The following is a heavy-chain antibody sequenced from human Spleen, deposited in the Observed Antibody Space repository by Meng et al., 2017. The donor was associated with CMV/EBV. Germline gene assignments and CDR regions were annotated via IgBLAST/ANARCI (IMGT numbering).Heavy chain of an antibody. CDR3: ARFTASYYYYYGMDV. CDR2: INSDGSST. V-gene: IGHV3-74*01. D-gene: IGHD5-18*01. J-gene: IGHJ6*02. Sequence: GESLKISCAASGFTFSSYWMHWVRQAPGKGLVWVSRINSDGSSTSYADSVKGRFTISRDNAKNTLYLQMNSLRAEDTAVYYCARFTASYYYYYGMDVWGQGTTVTV. CDR1: GFTFSSYW.